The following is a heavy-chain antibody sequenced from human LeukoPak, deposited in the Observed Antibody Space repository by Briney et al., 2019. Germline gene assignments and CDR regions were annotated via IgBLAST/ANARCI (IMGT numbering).Heavy chain of an antibody. CDR1: GYTFTSYG. CDR2: ISAYNGNT. J-gene: IGHJ3*02. V-gene: IGHV1-18*01. Sequence: ASVKVSCKASGYTFTSYGISWVRQAPGQGLEWMGWISAYNGNTNYAQKLQGRVTMTTDTSTSTAYMGLRSLRSDDTAVYYCARDGWGSSSSKDAFDIWGQGTMVTVSS. D-gene: IGHD6-6*01. CDR3: ARDGWGSSSSKDAFDI.